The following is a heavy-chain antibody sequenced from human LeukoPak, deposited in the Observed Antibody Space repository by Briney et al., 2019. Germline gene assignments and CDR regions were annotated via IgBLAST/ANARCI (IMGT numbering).Heavy chain of an antibody. CDR2: ISSNGGST. CDR3: ARDFQNYDFYYMDV. J-gene: IGHJ6*03. V-gene: IGHV3-64*01. Sequence: GGSLRLSCAASGFTFSSYAMHWVRQAPGKGLEYVSAISSNGGSTYYANSVKGRFTISRDNSKNTLYLQMGSLRAEDMAVYYCARDFQNYDFYYMDVWGKGTTATVSS. CDR1: GFTFSSYA. D-gene: IGHD3-3*01.